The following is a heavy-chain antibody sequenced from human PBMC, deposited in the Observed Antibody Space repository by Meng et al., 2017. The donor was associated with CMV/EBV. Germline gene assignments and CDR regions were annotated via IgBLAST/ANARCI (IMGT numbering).Heavy chain of an antibody. Sequence: ASVKVSCKASGYTFTGYYMHWVRQAPGQGLEWMGWINPNSGGTNYAQKFQGRVTMTRDTSISTAYMELSRLRSDDTAVYYCARDAREDIVVVPAAAPPDDAFDIWGQGTMVTVSS. V-gene: IGHV1-2*02. J-gene: IGHJ3*02. CDR2: INPNSGGT. CDR3: ARDAREDIVVVPAAAPPDDAFDI. D-gene: IGHD2-2*01. CDR1: GYTFTGYY.